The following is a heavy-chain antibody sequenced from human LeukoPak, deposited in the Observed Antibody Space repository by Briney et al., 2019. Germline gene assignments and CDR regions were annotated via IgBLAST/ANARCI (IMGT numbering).Heavy chain of an antibody. CDR2: IYHSGST. J-gene: IGHJ6*02. CDR3: ARVRFKQQLVRGYYYYYGMDV. Sequence: SETLSLTCAVSGDSISSSTWWSWVRQPPGKGLEWIGEIYHSGSTNYNPSLKSRVTISVDKSKNQFSLQLSSMTAADTAVYYCARVRFKQQLVRGYYYYYGMDVWGQGTTVTVSS. CDR1: GDSISSSTW. V-gene: IGHV4-4*02. D-gene: IGHD6-13*01.